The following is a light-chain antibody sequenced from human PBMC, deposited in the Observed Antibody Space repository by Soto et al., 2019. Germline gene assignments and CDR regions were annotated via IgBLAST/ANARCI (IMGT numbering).Light chain of an antibody. CDR3: VRAFSADRRI. Sequence: QTVVTQEPSLTVSPGGTVTLTCGSSTGAVTNGHYPYGFQQKPGQAPKTLIDDTTKTHAWTPARFSGSLLGDNAALTLSGAPPEDEAYYYCVRAFSADRRIFGGGTTLTVL. V-gene: IGLV7-46*01. CDR1: TGAVTNGHY. CDR2: DTT. J-gene: IGLJ2*01.